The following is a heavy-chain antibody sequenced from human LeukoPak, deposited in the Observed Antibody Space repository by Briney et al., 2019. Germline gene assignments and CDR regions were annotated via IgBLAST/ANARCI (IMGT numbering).Heavy chain of an antibody. CDR1: GGTFSSYT. V-gene: IGHV1-69*04. CDR2: IIPILGIA. CDR3: ARDPHDKEYDFCSGYYGMDV. Sequence: ASVKVSCKASGGTFSSYTISWVRQAPGQGREWRGRIIPILGIANYAQKFQGRVTITADKSTSTAYMELSSLRSEDTAVYYCARDPHDKEYDFCSGYYGMDVWGQGTTVTVSS. J-gene: IGHJ6*02. D-gene: IGHD3-3*01.